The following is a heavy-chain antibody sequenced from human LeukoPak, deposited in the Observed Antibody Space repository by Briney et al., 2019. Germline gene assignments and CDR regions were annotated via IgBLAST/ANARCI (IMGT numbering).Heavy chain of an antibody. V-gene: IGHV3-43*01. CDR3: AKDKREGSGSYGFDY. J-gene: IGHJ4*02. Sequence: GGSLRLSCAASGFTFDDYTMHWVRQAPGKGPEWVSLISWDGGSTYYADSVKGRFTISRDNSKNSLYLQMNSLRTEDTALYYRAKDKREGSGSYGFDYWGQGTLVTVSS. D-gene: IGHD3-10*01. CDR1: GFTFDDYT. CDR2: ISWDGGST.